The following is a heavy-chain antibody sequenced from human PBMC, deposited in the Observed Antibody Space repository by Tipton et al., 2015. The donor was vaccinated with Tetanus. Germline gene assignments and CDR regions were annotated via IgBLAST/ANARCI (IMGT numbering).Heavy chain of an antibody. V-gene: IGHV4-59*03. J-gene: IGHJ5*02. CDR3: VNGTGAWFAP. Sequence: TLSLTCTIAGASITGYYWSWIRQSTGRGLAWIGYIHYAGSTNYNPSLKSRITISVDTSGNQFSLQMKSVTAADTAVYYGVNGTGAWFAPWGQGILVTVSS. CDR2: IHYAGST. D-gene: IGHD2-8*01. CDR1: GASITGYY.